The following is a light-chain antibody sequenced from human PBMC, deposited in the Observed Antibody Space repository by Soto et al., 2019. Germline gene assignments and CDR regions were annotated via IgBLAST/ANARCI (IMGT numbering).Light chain of an antibody. CDR1: ESVSSN. Sequence: EIVMTQSPATLSVSPGERATLSCRASESVSSNLAWYQHKPGQAPRLLIYGASTRATGIPARFSGSGSGTEFTLTISSLQSEDFAVYYCQQYNSAPQAFGPGTKVDIK. CDR3: QQYNSAPQA. V-gene: IGKV3-15*01. CDR2: GAS. J-gene: IGKJ3*01.